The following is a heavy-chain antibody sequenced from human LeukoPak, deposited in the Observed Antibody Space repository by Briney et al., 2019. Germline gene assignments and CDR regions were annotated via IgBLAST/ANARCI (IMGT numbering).Heavy chain of an antibody. V-gene: IGHV3-64*01. CDR2: ISSNGGST. CDR3: ARDAGYCSGGSCPGYYFDY. J-gene: IGHJ4*02. CDR1: GFTFSTYA. D-gene: IGHD2-15*01. Sequence: GGSLRLSCAASGFTFSTYAMHWVRQAPGKGLEYVSAISSNGGSTYYANSVKGRFTISRDNSKNTLYLQMGSLRAEDMGVYYCARDAGYCSGGSCPGYYFDYWGQGTLVTVSS.